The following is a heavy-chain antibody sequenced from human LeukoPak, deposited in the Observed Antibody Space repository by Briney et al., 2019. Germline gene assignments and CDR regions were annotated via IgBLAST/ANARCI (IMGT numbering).Heavy chain of an antibody. CDR1: GGSISSSSYY. D-gene: IGHD5-18*01. Sequence: SETLSLTCTVSGGSISSSSYYWDWIRQPPGKGLEWIGSIYYSGITYYNPSLKSRVTISVDTSKNQFSLKLSSVTAADTAVYYCARPGVGSGRYGAFDIWGQGTMVTVSS. J-gene: IGHJ3*02. V-gene: IGHV4-39*07. CDR3: ARPGVGSGRYGAFDI. CDR2: IYYSGIT.